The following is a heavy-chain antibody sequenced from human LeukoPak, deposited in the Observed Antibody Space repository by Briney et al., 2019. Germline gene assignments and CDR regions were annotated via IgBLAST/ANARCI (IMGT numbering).Heavy chain of an antibody. CDR1: GFTFTSAW. Sequence: GGSLRLSCAASGFTFTSAWMSWLRQTPEKGLEWVAHMNEDGSGRFYVDSAKGRFTISRDDTQNSVYLQMNSLRVEDMAVYYCAAWFGELVPWGQGTLVTVSS. CDR2: MNEDGSGR. CDR3: AAWFGELVP. V-gene: IGHV3-7*01. D-gene: IGHD3-10*01. J-gene: IGHJ5*02.